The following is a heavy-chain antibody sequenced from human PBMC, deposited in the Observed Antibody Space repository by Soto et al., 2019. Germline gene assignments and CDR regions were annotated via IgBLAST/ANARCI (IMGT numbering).Heavy chain of an antibody. CDR3: ASTAMDGTDLGGPHRAIDY. D-gene: IGHD5-18*01. CDR1: GFTFSSYA. J-gene: IGHJ4*02. V-gene: IGHV3-30-3*01. Sequence: GGSLRLSCAASGFTFSSYAMHWVRQAPGKGLEWVAVISYDGSNKYYADSVKGRFTISRDNSKNTLYLQMNSLRAEDTAVYYCASTAMDGTDLGGPHRAIDYWGQGTLVTVSS. CDR2: ISYDGSNK.